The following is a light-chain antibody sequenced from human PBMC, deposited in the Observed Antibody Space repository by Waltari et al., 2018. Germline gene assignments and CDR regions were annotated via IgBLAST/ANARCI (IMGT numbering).Light chain of an antibody. Sequence: IQMTQSPSSLSASVGDRVTLTCRSSYSNDNFLNWYQTKPGKAPKVLIYGASTLQSGVPSRFSGSGSGTDFTLTISSLQPEDFATYYCQESYGLPYTFGQGTKLEIK. CDR3: QESYGLPYT. CDR1: YSNDNF. V-gene: IGKV1-39*01. CDR2: GAS. J-gene: IGKJ2*01.